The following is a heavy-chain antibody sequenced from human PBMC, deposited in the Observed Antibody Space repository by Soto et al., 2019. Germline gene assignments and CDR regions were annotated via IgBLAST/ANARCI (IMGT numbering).Heavy chain of an antibody. J-gene: IGHJ4*02. CDR3: ARHYYDFWSYYFDY. CDR2: IYYSGST. V-gene: IGHV4-59*08. Sequence: SETLSLTCTVSGGSISSYYWSWIRQPPGKGLEWIGYIYYSGSTNYNPSLKSRVTISVDTSKNQFSLKLSSVTAADTAVYYCARHYYDFWSYYFDYWGQGTLVTVSS. CDR1: GGSISSYY. D-gene: IGHD3-3*01.